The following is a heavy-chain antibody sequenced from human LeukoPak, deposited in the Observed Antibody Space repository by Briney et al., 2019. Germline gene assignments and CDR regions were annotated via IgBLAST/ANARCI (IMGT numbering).Heavy chain of an antibody. CDR3: VKDVGGSYAFDY. J-gene: IGHJ4*02. Sequence: GGSLRRSCSASGFTFSRYAMHWVRQAPGKGLEYVSGINDNGGRTHYGDSVKGRFSISRDNSKNTLHLQMSTLRAEDTALYYCVKDVGGSYAFDYWGQGILVTVAS. D-gene: IGHD1-26*01. V-gene: IGHV3-64D*09. CDR2: INDNGGRT. CDR1: GFTFSRYA.